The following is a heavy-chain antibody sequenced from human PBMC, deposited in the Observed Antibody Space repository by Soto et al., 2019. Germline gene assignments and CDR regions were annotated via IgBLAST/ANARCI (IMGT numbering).Heavy chain of an antibody. Sequence: PSETLSLTCTVSGGSISSSSYYWGWIRPPPGKGLEWIGSIYYSGSTYYTTSLKRRVTISVDTSKNHSSTKLSTVTAADTAVYYCANLDMSTVGGIIGPNDEYEIWGKGKMVTVSS. D-gene: IGHD4-4*01. CDR3: ANLDMSTVGGIIGPNDEYEI. V-gene: IGHV4-39*02. CDR1: GGSISSSSYY. J-gene: IGHJ3*02. CDR2: IYYSGST.